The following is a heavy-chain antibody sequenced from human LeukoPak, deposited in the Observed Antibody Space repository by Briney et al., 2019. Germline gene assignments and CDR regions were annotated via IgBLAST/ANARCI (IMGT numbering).Heavy chain of an antibody. D-gene: IGHD1-14*01. CDR2: ISYDGSNK. CDR1: GFTLSSYA. J-gene: IGHJ4*02. V-gene: IGHV3-30-3*01. CDR3: ASSRLFYLLITPFDY. Sequence: PGGSLRLSCAASGFTLSSYAMHWVRQAPGKGLEWVAVISYDGSNKYYADSVKGRFTISRDNSKNTLYLQMNSLRAEDTAGYYCASSRLFYLLITPFDYWGQGTLVTVSS.